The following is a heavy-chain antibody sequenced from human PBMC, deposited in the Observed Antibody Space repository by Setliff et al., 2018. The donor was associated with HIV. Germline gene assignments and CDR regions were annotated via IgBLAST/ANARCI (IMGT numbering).Heavy chain of an antibody. CDR1: GFAFSSSE. D-gene: IGHD3-9*01. CDR3: AKNDILTGDYKGVDY. V-gene: IGHV3-48*03. CDR2: ISSSCSSI. Sequence: GGSLRLSCAASGFAFSSSEMNWVRQAPGKGLEWVSYISSSCSSIYYGDSGKGRFTISRDNAKNSLYLQMNSLRAEDTAVYYCAKNDILTGDYKGVDYWGQGTLVTVSS. J-gene: IGHJ4*02.